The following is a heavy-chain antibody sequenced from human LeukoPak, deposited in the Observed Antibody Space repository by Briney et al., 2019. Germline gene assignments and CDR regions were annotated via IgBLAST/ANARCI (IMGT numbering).Heavy chain of an antibody. D-gene: IGHD6-19*01. CDR1: GGSFSGYY. CDR2: INHSGST. J-gene: IGHJ4*02. V-gene: IGHV4-34*01. CDR3: ARRPHSYSGWPPYYFDY. Sequence: SETLSLTCAVYGGSFSGYYWSWIRQPPGKGLEWIGEINHSGSTNYNPSLKSRVAMSVDTSKNQFSLKLSSVTAADTAVYYCARRPHSYSGWPPYYFDYWGQGTLVTVSS.